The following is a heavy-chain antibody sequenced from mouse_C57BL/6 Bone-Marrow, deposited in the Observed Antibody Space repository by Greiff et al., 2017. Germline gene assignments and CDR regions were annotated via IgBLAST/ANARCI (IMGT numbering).Heavy chain of an antibody. CDR2: IFPGSGST. Sequence: VQLQQSGPELVKPGASVKISCKASGYTFTDYYINWVKQRPGQGLEWIGWIFPGSGSTYYNEKFKGKATLTVDKSSSTAYMLLSSLTSEDSAVYFGASYYYGSSYYAMDYWGQGTSVTVSS. D-gene: IGHD1-1*01. J-gene: IGHJ4*01. CDR1: GYTFTDYY. V-gene: IGHV1-75*01. CDR3: ASYYYGSSYYAMDY.